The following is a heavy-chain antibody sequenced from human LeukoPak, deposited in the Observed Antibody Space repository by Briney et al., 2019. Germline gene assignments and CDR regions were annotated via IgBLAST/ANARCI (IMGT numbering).Heavy chain of an antibody. V-gene: IGHV3-23*01. CDR3: AKDLSPYSSGWGFDY. J-gene: IGHJ4*02. D-gene: IGHD6-19*01. CDR2: ISGSGGST. CDR1: GFTSSSYA. Sequence: GGSLRPSCAASGFTSSSYAMSWVRQAPGTGLEWVSAISGSGGSTYYADSVKGRFTISRDNSKNTLYLQMNSLRAEDTAVYYCAKDLSPYSSGWGFDYWGQGTLVTVSS.